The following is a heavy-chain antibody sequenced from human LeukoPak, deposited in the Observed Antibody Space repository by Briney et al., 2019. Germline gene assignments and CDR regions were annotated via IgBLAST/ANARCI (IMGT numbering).Heavy chain of an antibody. CDR1: DYTFTNYG. D-gene: IGHD5-18*01. Sequence: ASVKVSCKASDYTFTNYGVSWVRQAPGQGLEWMGWISAYNGKTYYAQKFQGRVTVTTDTSTSTAYMDLRSLRSDDTAVYYCAKAHSYGSRYYFDYWGQGTLVTVSS. CDR3: AKAHSYGSRYYFDY. CDR2: ISAYNGKT. J-gene: IGHJ4*02. V-gene: IGHV1-18*01.